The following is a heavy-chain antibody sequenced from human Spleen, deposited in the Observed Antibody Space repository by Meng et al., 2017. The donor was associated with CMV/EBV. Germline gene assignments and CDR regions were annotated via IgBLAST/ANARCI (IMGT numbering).Heavy chain of an antibody. V-gene: IGHV4-31*02. CDR3: ARGAYSNYPNNWFDP. J-gene: IGHJ5*02. D-gene: IGHD4-11*01. CDR1: GGSISSGGHY. CDR2: IYYSGST. Sequence: GGSISSGGHYWSWIRQHPGKGLGWIGYIYYSGSTYYKPSIRSRVTISVDTSKNQFSLRLSSVTAADTAVYYCARGAYSNYPNNWFDPWGQGTLVTVSS.